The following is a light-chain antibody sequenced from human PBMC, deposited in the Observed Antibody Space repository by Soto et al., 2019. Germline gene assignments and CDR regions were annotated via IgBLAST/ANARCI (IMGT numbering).Light chain of an antibody. CDR1: QGISSA. Sequence: AIQLTQSPSSLSASVGDRVTITCRASQGISSALAWYQHKPGRAPRLLIYDASSLQSGVSSRFSGSRSGTDFTLTISSLQPEDFATYYCQQFQSYALTFCGGTKLEIK. CDR3: QQFQSYALT. CDR2: DAS. V-gene: IGKV1-13*02. J-gene: IGKJ4*01.